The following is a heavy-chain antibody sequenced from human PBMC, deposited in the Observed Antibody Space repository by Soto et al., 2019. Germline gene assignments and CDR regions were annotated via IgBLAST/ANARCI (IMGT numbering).Heavy chain of an antibody. CDR1: GGSISSYY. CDR3: ARQEGGGYDY. Sequence: QVQLQESGPGLVKPSETLSLTCTVSGGSISSYYWSWIRQPPGKGLEWIGYIYYSGSTNYNPSLKSRVTLSVDTSKNQFSLKLSSVTAADTAVYYCARQEGGGYDYWGQGTLVTVSS. CDR2: IYYSGST. V-gene: IGHV4-59*08. J-gene: IGHJ4*02. D-gene: IGHD3-16*01.